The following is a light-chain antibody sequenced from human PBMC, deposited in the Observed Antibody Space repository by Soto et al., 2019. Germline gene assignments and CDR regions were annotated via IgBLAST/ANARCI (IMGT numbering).Light chain of an antibody. CDR3: QQYNSYSWT. J-gene: IGKJ1*01. CDR2: QAS. Sequence: DIQMTQSPSTLSAFVGDRVTITCRASQKISTWLAWYQQKPGKAPKLLIYQASTLQIGVPSRFSGSGSGTEFTPTISSLQPDDFATYYCQQYNSYSWTFGQGTKV. V-gene: IGKV1-5*03. CDR1: QKISTW.